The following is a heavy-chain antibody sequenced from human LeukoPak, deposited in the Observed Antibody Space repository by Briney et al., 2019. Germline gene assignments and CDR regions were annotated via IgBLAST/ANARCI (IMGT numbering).Heavy chain of an antibody. J-gene: IGHJ4*02. D-gene: IGHD6-19*01. V-gene: IGHV4-34*01. CDR3: ARTPRTHAVADFDY. Sequence: SETLSLTCAVYGGSFSGYYWSWIRQPPGKGLEWIGEINHSGSTNYNPSLKSRVTISVDTSKNQFSLKLSSVIAADTAVYYCARTPRTHAVADFDYWGQGTLVTVSS. CDR2: INHSGST. CDR1: GGSFSGYY.